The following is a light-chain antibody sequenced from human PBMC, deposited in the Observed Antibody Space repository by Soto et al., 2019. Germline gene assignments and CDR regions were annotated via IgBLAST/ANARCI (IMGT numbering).Light chain of an antibody. CDR1: TSNIGSNY. CDR3: ATWDDSLNGFYV. CDR2: RNN. J-gene: IGLJ1*01. Sequence: QSVLTQPPSASGTPGQGVTISCSGSTSNIGSNYVYWYQQLPGTAPKLLIYRNNQRPSGVPDRFSGSKSGTSASLAISGLRSDDDADYFCATWDDSLNGFYVFGVGIKVNVL. V-gene: IGLV1-47*01.